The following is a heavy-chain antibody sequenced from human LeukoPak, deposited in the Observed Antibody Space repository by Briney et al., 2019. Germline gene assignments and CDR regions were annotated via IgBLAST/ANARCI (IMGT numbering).Heavy chain of an antibody. J-gene: IGHJ5*02. V-gene: IGHV3-23*01. CDR1: GFTFSSYA. D-gene: IGHD2-15*01. CDR2: ISGSGGST. CDR3: ARAAVVAATRNNWFDP. Sequence: GGSLRLSCAASGFTFSSYAMSWVRQAPGKGLEWVSAISGSGGSTYYADSVKGRFTISRDNSKNTLYLQMNSLRAEDTAVYYCARAAVVAATRNNWFDPWGQGTLVTVSS.